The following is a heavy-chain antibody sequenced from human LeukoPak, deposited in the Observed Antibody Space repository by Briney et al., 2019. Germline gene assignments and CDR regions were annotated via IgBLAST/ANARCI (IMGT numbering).Heavy chain of an antibody. J-gene: IGHJ4*02. D-gene: IGHD4-17*01. CDR1: GGSISSGGYS. Sequence: SQTLSLTCAVSGGSISSGGYSWSWIRQPPGKGLEWIGYIYHSGSTYYNPSLKSRVTISVDRSKNQFSLKLSSVTAAGTAVYYCARVNSVTGYFDYWGQGTLVTVSS. CDR3: ARVNSVTGYFDY. V-gene: IGHV4-30-2*01. CDR2: IYHSGST.